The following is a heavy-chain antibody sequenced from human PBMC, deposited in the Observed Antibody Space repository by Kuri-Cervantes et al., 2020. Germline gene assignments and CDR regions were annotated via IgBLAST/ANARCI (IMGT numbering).Heavy chain of an antibody. CDR1: GYTFTSYY. J-gene: IGHJ6*02. D-gene: IGHD1-26*01. V-gene: IGHV1-46*01. CDR2: INPSGGST. Sequence: ASVKVSCKASGYTFTSYYMHWVRQAPGQGLEWMGIINPSGGSTSYAQKFQGRVAMTRDTSTSTVYMELSSLRSEGTAVYYCARVRSEWELPRYYYYGMDVWGQGTTVTVSS. CDR3: ARVRSEWELPRYYYYGMDV.